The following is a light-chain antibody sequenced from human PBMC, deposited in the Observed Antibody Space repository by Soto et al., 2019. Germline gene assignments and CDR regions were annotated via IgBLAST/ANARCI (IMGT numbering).Light chain of an antibody. CDR1: SSDVGGYNY. CDR3: CSYAGSYTWV. J-gene: IGLJ3*02. V-gene: IGLV2-11*01. CDR2: NVN. Sequence: QSALAQPRSVSWSPGQSVTISCTGTSSDVGGYNYVSWYQQHPGKAPKLIIYNVNKRPSGVPDRFSGSKSGNTASLTFSGLQAEDEADYYCCSYAGSYTWVFGGGTKLTVL.